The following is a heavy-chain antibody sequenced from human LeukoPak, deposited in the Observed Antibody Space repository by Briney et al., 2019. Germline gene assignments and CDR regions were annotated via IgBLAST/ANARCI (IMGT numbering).Heavy chain of an antibody. V-gene: IGHV3-7*03. D-gene: IGHD6-13*01. J-gene: IGHJ4*02. CDR2: INGDGGHS. Sequence: GGPLRLSCAASGFSFSNYWMTWVRQAPGKGLERVADINGDGGHSYCVDSVKGRFTLSRDNAKNSLFLQMNSLRAEDTAVYYCVKNSGWYCLDYWGQGTLVTVSS. CDR3: VKNSGWYCLDY. CDR1: GFSFSNYW.